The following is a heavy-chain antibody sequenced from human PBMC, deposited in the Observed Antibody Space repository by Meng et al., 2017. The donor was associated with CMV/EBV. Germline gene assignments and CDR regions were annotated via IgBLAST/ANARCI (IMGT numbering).Heavy chain of an antibody. CDR3: AREVGDGNDINYYYYYGMDV. J-gene: IGHJ6*02. Sequence: ASVKVSCKASGYTFTSYGISWVRQAPGQGLEWMGWISAYNGNTNYAQKLQGRVTMTTDTSTSTAYMELRSLRSEDTAVYYCAREVGDGNDINYYYYYGMDVWGQGTTVTVSS. V-gene: IGHV1-18*01. CDR1: GYTFTSYG. CDR2: ISAYNGNT. D-gene: IGHD3-9*01.